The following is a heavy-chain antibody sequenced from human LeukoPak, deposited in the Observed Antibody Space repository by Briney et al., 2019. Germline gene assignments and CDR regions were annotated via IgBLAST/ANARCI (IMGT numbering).Heavy chain of an antibody. CDR2: IWYDGSKT. CDR1: GFTFSHYG. D-gene: IGHD1-1*01. J-gene: IGHJ3*01. Sequence: PGRSLRLSCAASGFTFSHYGMHWVRQAPGKGLEWVAVIWYDGSKTYYADSVKGRFTISRDNSKNTLYLQMNRLRAEDTAVYYCAKVLRGIIWKDAFDVWGQGTGVTVSS. V-gene: IGHV3-33*06. CDR3: AKVLRGIIWKDAFDV.